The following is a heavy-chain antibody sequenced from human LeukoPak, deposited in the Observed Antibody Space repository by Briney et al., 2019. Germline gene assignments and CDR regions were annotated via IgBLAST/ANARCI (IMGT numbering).Heavy chain of an antibody. Sequence: QPGGSLRLSCAASGFTFSSYAMGWVRQAPGKGLEWVSAITASGGNTYYEDSVKGRFTISRDNSKNTLYLQVNSLRAEDTAVYYCAKGNGYSYGRYYFDYWGQGTLVTVSS. J-gene: IGHJ4*02. CDR3: AKGNGYSYGRYYFDY. D-gene: IGHD5-18*01. CDR1: GFTFSSYA. CDR2: ITASGGNT. V-gene: IGHV3-23*01.